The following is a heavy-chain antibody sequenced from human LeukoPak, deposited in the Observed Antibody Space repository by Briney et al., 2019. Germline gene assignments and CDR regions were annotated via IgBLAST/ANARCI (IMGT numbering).Heavy chain of an antibody. D-gene: IGHD3-16*01. V-gene: IGHV1-46*02. CDR2: INPSSGST. CDR3: ARATGSWGHDGFDI. J-gene: IGHJ3*02. Sequence: GASAKVSCKASGYTFNSYYMHWVRQAPGQGLEWMGIINPSSGSTSYAQNFQGRVTMTRDTSSSTVYMELSSLRSEDTAVYYCARATGSWGHDGFDIWGQGTMVTVSS. CDR1: GYTFNSYY.